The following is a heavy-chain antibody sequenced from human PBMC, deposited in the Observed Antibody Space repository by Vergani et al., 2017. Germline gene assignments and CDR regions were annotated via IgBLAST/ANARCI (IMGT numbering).Heavy chain of an antibody. D-gene: IGHD4-23*01. J-gene: IGHJ4*02. CDR2: INPNSGGT. Sequence: QVQLVQSGAEVKKPGASVKVSCKASGYTFTGYYMHWVRQAPGQGLEWMGWINPNSGGTNYAQKFQGRVTMTRDTSISTAYMELSRLRSDDTAVYYCASCPYLRRNYGGPFIDYWGQGTLVTVSS. V-gene: IGHV1-2*02. CDR3: ASCPYLRRNYGGPFIDY. CDR1: GYTFTGYY.